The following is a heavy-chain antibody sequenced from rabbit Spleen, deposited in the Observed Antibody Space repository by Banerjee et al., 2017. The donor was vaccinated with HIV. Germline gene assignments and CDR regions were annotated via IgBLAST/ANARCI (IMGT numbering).Heavy chain of an antibody. CDR3: ARDAGGGPFGFRYDL. J-gene: IGHJ4*01. D-gene: IGHD3-3*01. V-gene: IGHV1S40*01. Sequence: YSATWAKGRFTISKTSSTTVTLQMTSLTAADTATYFCARDAGGGPFGFRYDLWGPGTLVTVS.